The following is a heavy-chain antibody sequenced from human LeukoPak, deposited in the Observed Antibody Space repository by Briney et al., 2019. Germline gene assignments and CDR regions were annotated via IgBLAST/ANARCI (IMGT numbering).Heavy chain of an antibody. CDR1: GGSISSYY. V-gene: IGHV4-59*08. Sequence: PSESLSLTCTVSGGSISSYYWSWIRQPPGKGLEWIGYIYYSGSTNYNPSLKSRVTISVDTSKNQFSLKLSSVTAADTAVYYCARGEGDYDNWFDPWGQGTLVTVSS. CDR3: ARGEGDYDNWFDP. CDR2: IYYSGST. D-gene: IGHD4-17*01. J-gene: IGHJ5*02.